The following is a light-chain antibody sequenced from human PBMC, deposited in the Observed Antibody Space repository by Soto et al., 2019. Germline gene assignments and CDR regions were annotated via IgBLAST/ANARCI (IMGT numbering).Light chain of an antibody. CDR2: DVR. CDR3: ASSVGDSNYV. CDR1: SSDVGAFNY. Sequence: QSVLTQPPSVSGSADQSVTITCAGTSSDVGAFNYVSWYQQHPGKAPKLMIFDVRERPSGVPDRFSGSRSGNTASLTISGLQTEDEADYYCASSVGDSNYVFGPGTKVTGL. V-gene: IGLV2-11*01. J-gene: IGLJ1*01.